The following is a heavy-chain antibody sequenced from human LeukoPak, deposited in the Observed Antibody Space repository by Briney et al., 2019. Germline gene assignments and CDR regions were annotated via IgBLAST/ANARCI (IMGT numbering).Heavy chain of an antibody. CDR1: RFPPRKYA. V-gene: IGHV3-23*01. Sequence: GGSLRLSCVGSRFPPRKYAMSWVRQAPGKGLEWVSGISGSGGSKYYADSVKGRFTISRDNSKSTLYLQMNSLRAEDTAVYYCAREEDYSNSGYWYFDLWGRGTLVTVSS. CDR3: AREEDYSNSGYWYFDL. CDR2: ISGSGGSK. J-gene: IGHJ2*01. D-gene: IGHD4-11*01.